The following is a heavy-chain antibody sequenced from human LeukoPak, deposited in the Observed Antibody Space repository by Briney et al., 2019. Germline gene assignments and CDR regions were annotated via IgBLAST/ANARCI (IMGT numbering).Heavy chain of an antibody. D-gene: IGHD6-13*01. V-gene: IGHV3-23*01. J-gene: IGHJ4*02. CDR2: ISGSGGNT. CDR1: GFTFSSYA. Sequence: GGSLRLSCAASGFTFSSYAMTRARQAPGKGLEWVSAISGSGGNTYYADSVKGRFTISRDNSKNTLYLQMNSLRAEDTAVYYCARSRAAAIYYFDYWGQGTLVTVSS. CDR3: ARSRAAAIYYFDY.